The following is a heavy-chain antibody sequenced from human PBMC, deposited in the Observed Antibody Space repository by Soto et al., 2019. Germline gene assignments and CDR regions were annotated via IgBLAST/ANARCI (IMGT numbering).Heavy chain of an antibody. CDR3: ARLAQPSEKIDAIDL. V-gene: IGHV5-51*01. CDR2: IYPRDSDT. CDR1: GYSFTSHW. D-gene: IGHD2-2*01. J-gene: IGHJ3*01. Sequence: GESLKISCKGFGYSFTSHWIAWVRQMPGEGLEWMGIIYPRDSDTRYSPSFQGQVTISVDKSISAAHLQWSSLRASDTAMYYCARLAQPSEKIDAIDLWGQGTMVTVSS.